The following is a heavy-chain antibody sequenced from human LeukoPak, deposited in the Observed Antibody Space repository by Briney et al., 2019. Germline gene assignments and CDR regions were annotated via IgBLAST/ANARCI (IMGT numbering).Heavy chain of an antibody. CDR3: GTDPPGKY. V-gene: IGHV3-15*01. CDR1: GFTFSSYA. J-gene: IGHJ4*02. Sequence: GGSLRLSCAASGFTFSSYAMSWVRQAPGKGLEWVGRIKREVDGGTTDYAAPVKDRFLISRDDSKNTLYLYLNSVKTEDTGVYYCGTDPPGKYWGQGTLVTVSS. D-gene: IGHD3-10*01. CDR2: IKREVDGGTT.